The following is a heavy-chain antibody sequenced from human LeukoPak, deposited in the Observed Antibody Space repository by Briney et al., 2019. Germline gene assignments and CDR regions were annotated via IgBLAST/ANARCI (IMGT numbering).Heavy chain of an antibody. D-gene: IGHD1-26*01. Sequence: PSETLSLTCTVSGGSISSGSYYWSWIRQPAGKGLEWIGRIYTSGSTNYNPSLKSRVTISVDTSKNQLSLKLSSVTAADTAVYYCARDIPGSPGAFDIWGQGTMVTVSS. V-gene: IGHV4-61*02. CDR3: ARDIPGSPGAFDI. CDR2: IYTSGST. CDR1: GGSISSGSYY. J-gene: IGHJ3*02.